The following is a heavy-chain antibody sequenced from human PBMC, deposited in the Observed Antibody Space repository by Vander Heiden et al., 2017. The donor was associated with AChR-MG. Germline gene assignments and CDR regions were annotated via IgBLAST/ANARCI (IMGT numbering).Heavy chain of an antibody. CDR3: ARRSVVPAARGRTHGDPEPFDY. CDR2: IYYSGST. D-gene: IGHD2-2*01. Sequence: QLQLQESGPGLVKPSETLSPTCTVSGGSISSSSYYSGWIRQPPGKGLEWIGSIYYSGSTYYNPSLKSRVTISVDTSKNQFSLKLSSVTAADTAVYYCARRSVVPAARGRTHGDPEPFDYWGQGTLVTVSS. V-gene: IGHV4-39*01. CDR1: GGSISSSSYY. J-gene: IGHJ4*02.